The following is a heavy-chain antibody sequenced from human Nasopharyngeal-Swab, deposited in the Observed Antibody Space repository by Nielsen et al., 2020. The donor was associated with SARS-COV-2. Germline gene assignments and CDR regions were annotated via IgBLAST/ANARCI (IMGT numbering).Heavy chain of an antibody. V-gene: IGHV3-33*01. CDR3: ARGYIITKTDYYFDY. CDR1: GFTFSSYG. D-gene: IGHD3-10*01. CDR2: IWYDGSNK. J-gene: IGHJ4*02. Sequence: GGSLRLSCAASGFTFSSYGMHWVRQAPGKGLEWVAVIWYDGSNKYYADSVKGRFTISRDNSKNTLYLQMNSLRAEDTAVYYCARGYIITKTDYYFDYWGQGTRVTVSS.